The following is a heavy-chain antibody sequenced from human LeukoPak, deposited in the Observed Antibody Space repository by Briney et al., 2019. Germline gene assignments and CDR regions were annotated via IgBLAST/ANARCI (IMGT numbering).Heavy chain of an antibody. Sequence: SSETLSLTCTVSGGSISSGGYYWSWIRQHPGKGLEWIGYIYYSGSTYYNPSLKSRVTTSVDTSKNQFSLKLSSVTAADTAVYYCARDRPIRDGFYYGMDVWGQGTTVTVSS. CDR1: GGSISSGGYY. D-gene: IGHD6-25*01. CDR3: ARDRPIRDGFYYGMDV. CDR2: IYYSGST. J-gene: IGHJ6*02. V-gene: IGHV4-31*03.